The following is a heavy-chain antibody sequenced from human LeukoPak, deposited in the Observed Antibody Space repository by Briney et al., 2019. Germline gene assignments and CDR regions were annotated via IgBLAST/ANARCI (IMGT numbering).Heavy chain of an antibody. CDR3: ARAPFAYCGGDCLPPDY. D-gene: IGHD2-21*02. CDR2: INPSGGST. J-gene: IGHJ4*02. Sequence: GASVKVSCKASGYTFTSYYMHWVRQAPGQGLEWMGIINPSGGSTSYAQKFQGRVTMTRDTSTSTVYMELSSLRSGDTAVYYCARAPFAYCGGDCLPPDYWGQGTLVTVSS. V-gene: IGHV1-46*01. CDR1: GYTFTSYY.